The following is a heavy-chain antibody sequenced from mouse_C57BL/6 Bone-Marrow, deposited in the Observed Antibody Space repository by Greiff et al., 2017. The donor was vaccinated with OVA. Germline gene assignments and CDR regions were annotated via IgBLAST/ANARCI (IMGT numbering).Heavy chain of an antibody. Sequence: VQLKESGPELVKPGDSVKISCKASGYSFTGYFMNWVMQSHGKSLEWIGRINPYNGDTFYNQKFKGKATLTVDKSSSTAHMELRSLTSEDSAVYYCARVLLRSSMDYWGQGTSVTVSS. CDR3: ARVLLRSSMDY. V-gene: IGHV1-20*01. CDR1: GYSFTGYF. J-gene: IGHJ4*01. D-gene: IGHD1-1*01. CDR2: INPYNGDT.